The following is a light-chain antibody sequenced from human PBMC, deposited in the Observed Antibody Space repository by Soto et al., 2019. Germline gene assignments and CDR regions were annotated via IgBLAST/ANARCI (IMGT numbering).Light chain of an antibody. J-gene: IGKJ5*01. CDR1: QSVNSN. V-gene: IGKV3-15*01. CDR3: QQFNKWPVIT. CDR2: GAS. Sequence: EIVMTQSSATLSVSPGDRATLSCRSSQSVNSNLAWYQQKPGQAPRLLMYGASTRATGIPARFSGSGSGTEFTLTISNLQSEDFAVYYCQQFNKWPVITFGQGTRLEI.